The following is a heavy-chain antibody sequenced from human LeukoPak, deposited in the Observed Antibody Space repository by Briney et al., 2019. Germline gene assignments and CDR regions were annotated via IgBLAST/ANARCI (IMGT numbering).Heavy chain of an antibody. D-gene: IGHD5-18*01. Sequence: GGSLRLSCAASGFSFSSSAMAWVRQAPGKGLEWVSSISGSGANTYYADSVKGRLTISRDNAKNSLYLQMNSLRAEDTAVYYCARDLIQLWLIDHWGQGTLVTVSS. CDR3: ARDLIQLWLIDH. V-gene: IGHV3-23*01. J-gene: IGHJ4*02. CDR2: ISGSGANT. CDR1: GFSFSSSA.